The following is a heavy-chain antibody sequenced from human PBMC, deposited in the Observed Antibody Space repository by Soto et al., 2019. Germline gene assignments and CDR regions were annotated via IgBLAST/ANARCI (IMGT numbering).Heavy chain of an antibody. CDR1: GFTFSSYA. J-gene: IGHJ5*02. CDR3: AKVSSSGYNWKGGANWFDP. CDR2: ISGSGGST. Sequence: HPGGSLRLSCAASGFTFSSYAMSWVRQAPGKGLEWVSAISGSGGSTYYADSVKGRFTISRDNSKNTLYLQMNSLRAEDTAVYYCAKVSSSGYNWKGGANWFDPWGQGTLVTVSS. D-gene: IGHD1-20*01. V-gene: IGHV3-23*01.